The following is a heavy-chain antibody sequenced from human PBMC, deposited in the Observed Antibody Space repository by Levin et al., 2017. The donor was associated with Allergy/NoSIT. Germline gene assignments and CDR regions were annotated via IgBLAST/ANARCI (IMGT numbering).Heavy chain of an antibody. CDR2: YDPEEGET. CDR1: GYSLTDLA. Sequence: ASVKVSCKVSGYSLTDLAMHWVRQTPGKGLEWMGGYDPEEGETVYEQKMQGRVTMTEDASTGYMELRNLRSDDRAGYYCATETVTRAYSSGWDRARVLGYWGQGTLVIVSS. D-gene: IGHD6-19*01. V-gene: IGHV1-24*01. J-gene: IGHJ4*02. CDR3: ATETVTRAYSSGWDRARVLGY.